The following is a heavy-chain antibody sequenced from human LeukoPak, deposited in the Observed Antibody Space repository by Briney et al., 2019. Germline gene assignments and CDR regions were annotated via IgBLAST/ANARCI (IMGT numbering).Heavy chain of an antibody. CDR2: IGNNGGST. D-gene: IGHD1-26*01. CDR3: ARDSSLGMD. J-gene: IGHJ4*02. V-gene: IGHV3-64*01. Sequence: GGSLRLSCAASGFTFSSYAMHWVRQAPGKGLECVASIGNNGGSTCYASSVKGRFTISRDNSKNTLYLQMGSLRAEDMAVYYCARDSSLGMDWGQGTLVTVSS. CDR1: GFTFSSYA.